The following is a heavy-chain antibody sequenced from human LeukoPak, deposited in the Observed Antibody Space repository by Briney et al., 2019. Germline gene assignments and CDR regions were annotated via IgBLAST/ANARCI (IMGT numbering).Heavy chain of an antibody. CDR3: ARDGAYYDNRGPYYPLGY. Sequence: GGSLRLSCAASGFTLSSYWMTWVRQAPGKGLEWVANIKQDGSEKNYVDSVKGRFTISRDNAKNSLYLQMNSLRAEDTAVYYCARDGAYYDNRGPYYPLGYWGQGTLVTVSS. CDR2: IKQDGSEK. D-gene: IGHD3-22*01. J-gene: IGHJ4*02. CDR1: GFTLSSYW. V-gene: IGHV3-7*01.